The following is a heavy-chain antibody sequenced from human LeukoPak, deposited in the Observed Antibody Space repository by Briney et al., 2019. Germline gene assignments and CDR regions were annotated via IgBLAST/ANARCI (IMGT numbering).Heavy chain of an antibody. J-gene: IGHJ3*02. CDR3: ARGPMVVVAATDAFDI. CDR1: GFTFTSYS. Sequence: PGGSLRLSCAASGFTFTSYSMNWVRQAPGKGLEWVSTISGGGGSTYYADSEKGRFTISRDNSKNTLYLQVNSLRAEDTAVYYCARGPMVVVAATDAFDIWGQGTMVTVSS. V-gene: IGHV3-23*01. D-gene: IGHD2-15*01. CDR2: ISGGGGST.